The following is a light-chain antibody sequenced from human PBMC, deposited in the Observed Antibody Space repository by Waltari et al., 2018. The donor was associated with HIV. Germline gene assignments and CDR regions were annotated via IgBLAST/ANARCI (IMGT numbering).Light chain of an antibody. V-gene: IGLV2-11*01. CDR2: DGS. Sequence: ALTQPRSVSGSPGQSVIISCTGTSRNVGGYNFVSWYQQHPGKAPKLMIYDGSKRPSGVPDRFSGSKSGNTASLTISGLQGEDEADYFCCSYAGSFTLIFGGGTKLTVL. CDR1: SRNVGGYNF. CDR3: CSYAGSFTLI. J-gene: IGLJ2*01.